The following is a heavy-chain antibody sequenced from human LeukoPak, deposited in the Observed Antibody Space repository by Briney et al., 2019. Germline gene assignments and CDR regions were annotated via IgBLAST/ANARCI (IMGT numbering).Heavy chain of an antibody. J-gene: IGHJ4*02. Sequence: PGGSLRLSCAASGFTFSGYSMNWVRQAPGKGLEWVSSISSSSSYIYYADSVKGRFTISRDNAKNSLYLQMNSLRAEDTAVYYCARDLDDFWSGYFNLEDYWGQGTLVTVSS. CDR1: GFTFSGYS. V-gene: IGHV3-21*01. CDR3: ARDLDDFWSGYFNLEDY. CDR2: ISSSSSYI. D-gene: IGHD3-3*01.